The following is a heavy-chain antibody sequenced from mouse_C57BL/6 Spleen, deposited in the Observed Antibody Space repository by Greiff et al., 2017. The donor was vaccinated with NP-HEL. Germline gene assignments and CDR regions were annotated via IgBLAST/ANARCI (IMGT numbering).Heavy chain of an antibody. Sequence: VQLQQPGAELVRPGSSVKLSCKASGYTFTSYWMDWVKQRPGQGLEWIGNIYPSDSETHYNQKFKDKATLTVDKSSSTAYMQLSSLTSEDSAVYYCARRAGSSRGFAYWGQGTLVTVSA. D-gene: IGHD6-1*01. CDR3: ARRAGSSRGFAY. J-gene: IGHJ3*01. CDR2: IYPSDSET. CDR1: GYTFTSYW. V-gene: IGHV1-61*01.